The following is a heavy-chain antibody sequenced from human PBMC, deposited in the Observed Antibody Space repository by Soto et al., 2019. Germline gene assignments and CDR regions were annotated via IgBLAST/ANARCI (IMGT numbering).Heavy chain of an antibody. J-gene: IGHJ6*02. D-gene: IGHD3-22*01. CDR1: GGSISSYY. V-gene: IGHV4-59*01. CDR2: IYYSGST. Sequence: SETLSLTCTVSGGSISSYYWSWIRQPPGKGLEWIGYIYYSGSTNYNPSLKSRVTISVDTSKNQFSLKLSSVTAADTAVYYCARVGRSSPMIVVPINYYYGMDVWGQGTTVTVS. CDR3: ARVGRSSPMIVVPINYYYGMDV.